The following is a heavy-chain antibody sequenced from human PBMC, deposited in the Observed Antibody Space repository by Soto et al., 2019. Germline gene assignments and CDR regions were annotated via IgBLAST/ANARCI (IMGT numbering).Heavy chain of an antibody. CDR3: ARQDGAVFYYDGMDV. D-gene: IGHD3-10*01. J-gene: IGHJ6*02. CDR2: INSDGSIT. Sequence: EVQLVESGGGLVQPGGSLRLSCAASGFTFSSYWMHWVRQAPGKGLLWVPRINSDGSITSYADSVKGRFTISRDNAKNTLYLHVNSLRAEDTAVYYGARQDGAVFYYDGMDVWGQGATVTVSS. V-gene: IGHV3-74*01. CDR1: GFTFSSYW.